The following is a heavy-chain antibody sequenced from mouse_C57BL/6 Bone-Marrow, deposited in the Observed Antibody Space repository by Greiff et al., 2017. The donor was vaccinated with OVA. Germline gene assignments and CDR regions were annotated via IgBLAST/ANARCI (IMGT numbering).Heavy chain of an antibody. D-gene: IGHD2-4*01. CDR1: GYTFTSYW. CDR2: IYPGSGST. J-gene: IGHJ4*01. V-gene: IGHV1-55*01. CDR3: AGGGYYDYDEGAVDY. Sequence: QVQLQQPGAELVKPGASVKMSCKASGYTFTSYWITWVKQRPGQGLEWIGDIYPGSGSTNYNEKFKSKATLTVDTSSSTAYMQRSSLTSEDSAVDYCAGGGYYDYDEGAVDYWGQGTSVTVSS.